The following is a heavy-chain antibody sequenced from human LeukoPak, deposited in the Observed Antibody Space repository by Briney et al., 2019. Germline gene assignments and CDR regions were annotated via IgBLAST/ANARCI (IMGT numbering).Heavy chain of an antibody. CDR3: ARVQRFYDAKGGAFDI. J-gene: IGHJ3*02. D-gene: IGHD5/OR15-5a*01. CDR2: LHFKSGNT. V-gene: IGHV1-8*03. Sequence: ASVKVSCKASGYTLIDYDINWVRQATGQGLEWMGWLHFKSGNTGYGQRFQGRVSFTRDTSTGTAYMELSGLRSEDTAVYYCARVQRFYDAKGGAFDIWGRGTMVTVSS. CDR1: GYTLIDYD.